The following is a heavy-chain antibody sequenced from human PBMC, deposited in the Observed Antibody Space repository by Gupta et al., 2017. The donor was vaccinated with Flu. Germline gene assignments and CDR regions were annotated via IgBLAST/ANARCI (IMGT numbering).Heavy chain of an antibody. CDR3: ATDQSRIAVAVGIIFY. CDR2: INPNSGGT. D-gene: IGHD6-19*01. Sequence: QVQLVQSGAEVKKPGASVKLSCKASGYTFTGYYMHWGRQASGQGLEWMGWINPNSGGTNYAQKFQGRVIMTRDTSISTAYMELSRLRSDDTAVYYCATDQSRIAVAVGIIFYWGQGTLVTVSS. J-gene: IGHJ4*02. CDR1: GYTFTGYY. V-gene: IGHV1-2*02.